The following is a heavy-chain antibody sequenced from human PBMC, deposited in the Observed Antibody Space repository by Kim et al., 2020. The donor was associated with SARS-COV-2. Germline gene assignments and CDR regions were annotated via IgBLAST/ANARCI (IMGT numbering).Heavy chain of an antibody. D-gene: IGHD4-17*01. Sequence: SVKVSCKASGGTFSSYAISWVRQAPGQGLEWMGGIIPIFGTANYAQKFQGRVTITADESTSTAYMELSSLRSEDTAVYYCASAFPYYGDYSYYYYGMDVWGQGTTVTVSS. J-gene: IGHJ6*02. CDR3: ASAFPYYGDYSYYYYGMDV. V-gene: IGHV1-69*13. CDR2: IIPIFGTA. CDR1: GGTFSSYA.